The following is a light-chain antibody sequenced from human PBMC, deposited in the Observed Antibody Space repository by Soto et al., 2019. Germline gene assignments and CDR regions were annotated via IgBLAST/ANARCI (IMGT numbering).Light chain of an antibody. Sequence: EIVLTQSPGTLSLSPGETATLSCRASQNVTNNYLAWYQQKPDQAPRLLIYGASSRATGVPDRFSGSGSATDFTLTINRLEAEDSSVYYCQQYVRSPWTFGQGTKVEIK. CDR3: QQYVRSPWT. J-gene: IGKJ1*01. CDR1: QNVTNNY. V-gene: IGKV3-20*01. CDR2: GAS.